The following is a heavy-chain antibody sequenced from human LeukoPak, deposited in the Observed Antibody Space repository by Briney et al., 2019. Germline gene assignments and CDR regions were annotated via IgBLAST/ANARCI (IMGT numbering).Heavy chain of an antibody. CDR2: INGDGSNT. V-gene: IGHV3-74*01. J-gene: IGHJ3*02. CDR1: GFTFRSFW. CDR3: ARGSGSYSSDAFDI. D-gene: IGHD3-10*01. Sequence: GGSLRLSCAASGFTFRSFWMHWVRQTPGKGLVWVSRINGDGSNTTYADSVKGRFTTSRDTAKNTVYLQMNSLRAEDTAVYYCARGSGSYSSDAFDIWGQGTMVTVSS.